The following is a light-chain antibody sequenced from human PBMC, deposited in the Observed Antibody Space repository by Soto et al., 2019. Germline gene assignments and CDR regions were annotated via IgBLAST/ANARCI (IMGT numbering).Light chain of an antibody. CDR2: DAS. CDR3: QQRSNWPPWT. V-gene: IGKV3-11*01. Sequence: EIVLTQSPATLSLSPGERATLSCRASQSVSSYLAWYQQKPGQAPRLLIYDASNRATGIPARFSGSGSGPDFTLTISSLEPQDFAVYYSQQRSNWPPWTFGQGTKVEIK. CDR1: QSVSSY. J-gene: IGKJ1*01.